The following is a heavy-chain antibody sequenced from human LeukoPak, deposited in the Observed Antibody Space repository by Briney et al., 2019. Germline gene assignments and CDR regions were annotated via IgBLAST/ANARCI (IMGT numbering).Heavy chain of an antibody. D-gene: IGHD1-26*01. CDR1: GGSISSSAYH. CDR2: IYHSGST. CDR3: ARVSGYYAFDI. Sequence: SETLSLTCTVSGGSISSSAYHWGWIRQPPGKGLEWIGEIYHSGSTNYNPSLKSRVTISVDKSKNQFSLKLSSVTAADTAVYYCARVSGYYAFDIWGQGTMVTVSS. J-gene: IGHJ3*02. V-gene: IGHV4-39*07.